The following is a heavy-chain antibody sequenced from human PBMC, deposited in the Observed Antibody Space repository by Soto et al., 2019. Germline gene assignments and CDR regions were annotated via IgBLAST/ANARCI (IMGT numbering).Heavy chain of an antibody. D-gene: IGHD3-22*01. CDR2: IYHSGST. CDR3: ARTYYYDSSGYPR. V-gene: IGHV4-4*02. Sequence: SETLSLTCAVSGGSISSSNWWSWVRQPPGKGLEWIGEIYHSGSTNYNLSLKSRVTISVDKSKNQFSLKLSSVTAADTAVYYCARTYYYDSSGYPRWGQGTLVTVSS. J-gene: IGHJ4*02. CDR1: GGSISSSNW.